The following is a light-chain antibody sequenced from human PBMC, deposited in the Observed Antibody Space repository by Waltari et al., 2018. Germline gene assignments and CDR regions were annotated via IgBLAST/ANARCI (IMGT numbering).Light chain of an antibody. V-gene: IGKV4-1*01. CDR3: QQYYSVPLT. CDR1: QTISYSSNNKNY. CDR2: WAC. J-gene: IGKJ1*01. Sequence: DIVMTQSPDSLAVSLGERATINCKSSQTISYSSNNKNYLAWYQKKPGQPPRLLISWACSRESGVPDRFSGSGSGTEFTLTISSLQVEDVAIYYCQQYYSVPLTFGQGTKVGIK.